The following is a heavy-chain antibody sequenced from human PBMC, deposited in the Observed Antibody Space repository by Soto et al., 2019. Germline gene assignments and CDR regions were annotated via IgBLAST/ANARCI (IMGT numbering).Heavy chain of an antibody. CDR1: GFTFNNVW. CDR2: IKSKTDGETT. CDR3: TFRSVDTGDC. Sequence: GGSLRLSCAASGFTFNNVWMNWVRQAPGKGLEWVGRIKSKTDGETTDYAAPVKGRFTISRDDSKNTLYLQMNSLKTEDTAIYYCTFRSVDTGDCWGQGTLVTVSS. J-gene: IGHJ4*02. D-gene: IGHD5-18*01. V-gene: IGHV3-15*07.